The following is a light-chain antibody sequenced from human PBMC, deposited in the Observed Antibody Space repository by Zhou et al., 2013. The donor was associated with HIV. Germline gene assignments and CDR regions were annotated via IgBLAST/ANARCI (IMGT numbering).Light chain of an antibody. V-gene: IGKV3-20*01. CDR3: QQYGTSPFT. CDR1: QSVSGYY. Sequence: EIVLTQSPGTLSLSPGERATLSCRASQSVSGYYLAWYQQKPGQAPRLLIYGASTRATGIPDRFVGSGSGTDFSLTISRLEPEDFAEFFCQQYGTSPFTFGGGTKVEIQ. CDR2: GAS. J-gene: IGKJ4*01.